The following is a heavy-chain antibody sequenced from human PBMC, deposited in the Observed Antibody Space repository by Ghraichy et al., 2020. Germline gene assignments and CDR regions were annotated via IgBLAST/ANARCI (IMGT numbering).Heavy chain of an antibody. CDR2: IRSKPNNNAK. J-gene: IGHJ4*02. CDR3: ATYDYIWETYQY. V-gene: IGHV3-73*01. CDR1: GFTFIGSA. D-gene: IGHD3-16*02. Sequence: GGSLRLSCAASGFTFIGSAMHWVRQASGKGLEWVGQIRSKPNNNAKIYAESVKVTITISRDDSKKTPYLQMNSLKTEDTAVYFCATYDYIWETYQYWGLGALVPVS.